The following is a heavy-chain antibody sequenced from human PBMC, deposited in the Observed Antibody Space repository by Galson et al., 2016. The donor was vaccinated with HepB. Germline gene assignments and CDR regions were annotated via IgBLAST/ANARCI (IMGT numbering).Heavy chain of an antibody. Sequence: SETLSLTCTVSGGSVSAFNYYWGWIRQSPEKGLEWIGSIYYVGSTYYNPSLKSRATISLDRSNNQFSLRLSSVTAADTAVYYCARHPGSLAGPTEDFDYWGQGTLVTVSS. CDR3: ARHPGSLAGPTEDFDY. J-gene: IGHJ4*02. CDR2: IYYVGST. V-gene: IGHV4-39*01. CDR1: GGSVSAFNYY. D-gene: IGHD6-19*01.